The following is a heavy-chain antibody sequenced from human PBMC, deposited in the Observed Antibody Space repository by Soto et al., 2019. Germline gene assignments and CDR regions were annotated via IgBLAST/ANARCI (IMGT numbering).Heavy chain of an antibody. Sequence: PSETLSLTCAVSGGSISSGGYSWSWIRQPPGKGLEWIGYIYPSGGTYYNPSLQSRVTISVERSKNQFCLKLSSVTAADTAVYYCAIGPGSSSSQEGAFEIWGQGTMVTVSS. CDR3: AIGPGSSSSQEGAFEI. CDR2: IYPSGGT. D-gene: IGHD6-6*01. CDR1: GGSISSGGYS. V-gene: IGHV4-30-2*01. J-gene: IGHJ3*02.